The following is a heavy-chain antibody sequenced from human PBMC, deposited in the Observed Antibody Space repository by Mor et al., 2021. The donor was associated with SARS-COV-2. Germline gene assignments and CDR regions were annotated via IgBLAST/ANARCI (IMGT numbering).Heavy chain of an antibody. J-gene: IGHJ4*02. CDR2: GSP. D-gene: IGHD3-10*01. Sequence: GSPYYADSVKGRFTISRENSENTLFLQMNSLRVEDTAVYYCAKGVGGSGSSKRYFDWWGQGTLVTVSS. CDR3: AKGVGGSGSSKRYFDW. V-gene: IGHV3-23*01.